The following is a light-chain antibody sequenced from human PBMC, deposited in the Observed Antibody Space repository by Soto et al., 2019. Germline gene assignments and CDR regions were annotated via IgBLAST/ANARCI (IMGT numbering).Light chain of an antibody. CDR1: QSVTSY. J-gene: IGKJ5*01. V-gene: IGKV3-11*01. CDR3: QQSDSSIT. CDR2: DAS. Sequence: EILLTQCPGSLSLSPGERATLSFRASQSVTSYLSWYQQSPGQAPRLLINDASRRATGIPDRFSGSGSGTEFTLTISSLQPDDFATYYCQQSDSSITCGQGTRWRL.